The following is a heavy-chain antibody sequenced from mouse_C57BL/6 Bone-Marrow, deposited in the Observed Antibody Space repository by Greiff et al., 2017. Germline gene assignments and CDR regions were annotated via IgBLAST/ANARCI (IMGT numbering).Heavy chain of an antibody. J-gene: IGHJ4*01. CDR1: GYTFTSYW. Sequence: VQLQQPGAELVKPGASVKVSCKASGYTFTSYWMHWVKQRPGQGLEWIGRIHPSDSDTNSNQKFKGKATLTVDKSSSTAYMQLSSLTAEDSAVYYCAIIVLRRNAMDDWGQGTSVTVSS. CDR3: AIIVLRRNAMDD. CDR2: IHPSDSDT. D-gene: IGHD1-1*01. V-gene: IGHV1-74*01.